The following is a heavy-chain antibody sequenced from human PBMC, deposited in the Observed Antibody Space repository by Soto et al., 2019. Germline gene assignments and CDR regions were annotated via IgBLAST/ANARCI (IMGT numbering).Heavy chain of an antibody. V-gene: IGHV3-23*01. CDR2: ISGSGGCT. CDR3: AKDLEYSSSKGAGY. J-gene: IGHJ4*02. D-gene: IGHD6-6*01. Sequence: PGGSLRLSCAASGFTFSSYAMSWVRQAPGKGLEWVSAISGSGGCTYYADSVKGRFTISRDNSKNTLYLQMNSLRAEDTAVYYCAKDLEYSSSKGAGYWGQGTLVTVSS. CDR1: GFTFSSYA.